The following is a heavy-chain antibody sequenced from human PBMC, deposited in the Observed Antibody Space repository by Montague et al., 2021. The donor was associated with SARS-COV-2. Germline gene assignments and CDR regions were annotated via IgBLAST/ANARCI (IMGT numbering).Heavy chain of an antibody. CDR2: ISSSSSYI. CDR1: GFTFSSYS. CDR3: ARPYSGSYLGWFDP. J-gene: IGHJ5*02. Sequence: SLRLSCAASGFTFSSYSMNWVRQAPGKGLEWVSSISSSSSYIYYADSVKGRFTISRDNSKNTLYLQMNSLRAEDTAVYYRARPYSGSYLGWFDPWGQGTLVTVSS. D-gene: IGHD1-26*01. V-gene: IGHV3-21*01.